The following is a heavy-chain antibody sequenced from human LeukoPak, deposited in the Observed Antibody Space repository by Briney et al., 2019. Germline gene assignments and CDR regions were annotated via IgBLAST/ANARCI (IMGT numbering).Heavy chain of an antibody. J-gene: IGHJ4*02. CDR2: ISSSSSYI. Sequence: PGGSLRLSCTASGFTFNNYGMHWVRQAPGKGLEWVSSISSSSSYIYYADSVKGRFTISRDNAKNSLYLQMNSLRAEDTAVYYCARGRVTMVRGVITLYYFDYWGQGTLVTVSS. CDR1: GFTFNNYG. D-gene: IGHD3-10*01. CDR3: ARGRVTMVRGVITLYYFDY. V-gene: IGHV3-21*01.